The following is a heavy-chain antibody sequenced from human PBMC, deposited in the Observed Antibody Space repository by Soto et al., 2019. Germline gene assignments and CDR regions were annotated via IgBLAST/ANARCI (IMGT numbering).Heavy chain of an antibody. Sequence: GGSLRLSCAASGFTFGAYSLHWVRQGPGKGLEWVALISYDGSNKNYADSVTGRFSISRDNSKNTLYLQMDTLGVEDTAVYYCARERSGGFDYWGQGTLVTVSS. V-gene: IGHV3-30-3*01. CDR1: GFTFGAYS. J-gene: IGHJ4*02. CDR3: ARERSGGFDY. D-gene: IGHD1-26*01. CDR2: ISYDGSNK.